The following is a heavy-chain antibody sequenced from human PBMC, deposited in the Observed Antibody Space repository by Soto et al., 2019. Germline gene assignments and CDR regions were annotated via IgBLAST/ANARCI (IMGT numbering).Heavy chain of an antibody. CDR1: GFTFSSYG. V-gene: IGHV3-33*01. Sequence: GWSLRLSCAASGFTFSSYGMHWVRQAPGKGLEWVAVIWYDGSNKYYADSVKGRFTISRDNSKNTLYLQMNSLRAEDTAVYYCARVRTGTTWFDYWGQGTLVTVSS. D-gene: IGHD1-7*01. J-gene: IGHJ4*02. CDR2: IWYDGSNK. CDR3: ARVRTGTTWFDY.